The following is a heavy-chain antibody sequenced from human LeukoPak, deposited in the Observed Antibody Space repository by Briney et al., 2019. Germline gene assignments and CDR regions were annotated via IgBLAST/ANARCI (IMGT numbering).Heavy chain of an antibody. V-gene: IGHV3-43*02. J-gene: IGHJ1*01. CDR1: GFTFDDYA. D-gene: IGHD1-14*01. CDR2: ISGDGGNT. CDR3: ARTGGSHRDFHH. Sequence: GGSPRLSCAASGFTFDDYAMHWVRQAPGKGLQWVSLISGDGGNTYYADSVKGRFTISRDNSKNSLYLQMNSLRNEDTALYYCARTGGSHRDFHHWGQGTLDTVSS.